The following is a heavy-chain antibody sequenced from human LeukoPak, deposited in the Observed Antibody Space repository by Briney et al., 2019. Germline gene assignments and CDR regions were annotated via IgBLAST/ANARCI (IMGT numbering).Heavy chain of an antibody. CDR1: GFTFSNYV. CDR3: AGSACTSGCSFDY. Sequence: GGSLRLSCAASGFTFSNYVMTWVRQAPGKGLEWVSIISVSGATTYYADSVKGRFTISRDNSKNTLYLQMNSLRAEDTAIYYCAGSACTSGCSFDYWGQGTLVTVSS. D-gene: IGHD2-8*01. J-gene: IGHJ4*02. CDR2: ISVSGATT. V-gene: IGHV3-23*01.